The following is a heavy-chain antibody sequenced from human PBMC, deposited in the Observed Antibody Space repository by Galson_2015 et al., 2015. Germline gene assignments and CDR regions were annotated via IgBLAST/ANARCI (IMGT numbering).Heavy chain of an antibody. J-gene: IGHJ4*02. V-gene: IGHV3-74*01. Sequence: SLRLSCAASGLTFSNYWMHWVRQVPGKGLVWVSRINGDGSTTIYADSVKGRFTISRDNAKNTLYLQMNSLRAEDTAVYYCIRGGTEGIFAVGDYWGQGTLVTVSS. CDR1: GLTFSNYW. CDR2: INGDGSTT. D-gene: IGHD1-26*01. CDR3: IRGGTEGIFAVGDY.